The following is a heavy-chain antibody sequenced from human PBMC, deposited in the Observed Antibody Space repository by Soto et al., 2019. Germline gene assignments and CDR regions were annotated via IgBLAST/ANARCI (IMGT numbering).Heavy chain of an antibody. J-gene: IGHJ4*02. CDR3: ARSAGWYAVHS. D-gene: IGHD6-19*01. V-gene: IGHV4-4*02. CDR2: VFHTGTT. CDR1: GDSVSSPYY. Sequence: QVPLQESGPGLVKPSGTLSLTCAVSGDSVSSPYYWCWVRQPPGKGLEWIGEVFHTGTTSYNPSLRSRVTISMDKSNNQFSLDLSSVTAADTAVYYCARSAGWYAVHSWGPGTLVIVSS.